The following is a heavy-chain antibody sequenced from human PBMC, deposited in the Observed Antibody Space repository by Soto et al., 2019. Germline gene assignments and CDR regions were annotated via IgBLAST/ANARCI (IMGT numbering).Heavy chain of an antibody. CDR2: IHDSGST. Sequence: ETLSLTCRVAGDSISDTIYYFYCIRQCPGNGLEWIGCIHDSGSTQCHPSLKTRLTISVDTSKHAFSLRLRSVTAADTAVYYCARHLKAVADAMDYWGQGIPVTVSS. V-gene: IGHV4-39*01. J-gene: IGHJ4*02. D-gene: IGHD6-19*01. CDR1: GDSISDTIYY. CDR3: ARHLKAVADAMDY.